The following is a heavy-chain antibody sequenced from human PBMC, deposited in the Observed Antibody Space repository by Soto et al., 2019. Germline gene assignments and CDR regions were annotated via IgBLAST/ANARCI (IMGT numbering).Heavy chain of an antibody. CDR2: ISGSGGST. Sequence: GGSLRLSCAASGFTFSSYAMSWVRQAPGEGLEWVSAISGSGGSTYYADSVKGRFTISRDNSKNTLYLQMNSLRAEDTAVYYCANSAFYCSSTSCYESLYYYYYGMDVWGQGTTVTVSS. D-gene: IGHD2-2*01. CDR3: ANSAFYCSSTSCYESLYYYYYGMDV. V-gene: IGHV3-23*01. CDR1: GFTFSSYA. J-gene: IGHJ6*02.